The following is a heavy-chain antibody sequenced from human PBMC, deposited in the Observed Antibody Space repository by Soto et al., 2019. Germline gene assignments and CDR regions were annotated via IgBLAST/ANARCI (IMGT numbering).Heavy chain of an antibody. CDR3: VRRENQGAIDY. J-gene: IGHJ4*02. D-gene: IGHD1-26*01. CDR2: IYYSGTT. V-gene: IGHV4-28*01. CDR1: GYSISSSNW. Sequence: SETLSLTCAVSGYSISSSNWWGWIRQPPGKGLEWIGYIYYSGTTYYNPSLKSRVTMSVDTSKNQFSLKLTSVTAVDTAVYYCVRRENQGAIDYLSQGTLVTVSS.